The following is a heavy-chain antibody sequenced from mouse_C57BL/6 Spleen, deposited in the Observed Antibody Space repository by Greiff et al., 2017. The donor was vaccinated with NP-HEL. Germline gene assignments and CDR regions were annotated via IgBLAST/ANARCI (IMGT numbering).Heavy chain of an antibody. CDR3: ARDYYGSSLYYAMDD. D-gene: IGHD1-1*01. CDR2: IYPGDGDT. J-gene: IGHJ4*01. CDR1: GYAFSSYW. V-gene: IGHV1-80*01. Sequence: QVQLQQSGAELVKPGASVKISCKASGYAFSSYWMNWVKQRPGKGLEWIGQIYPGDGDTNYNRKFTGKAPLTADKSSSTAYMQLSSLTSEDSAVYFCARDYYGSSLYYAMDDWGQGTSVTVSS.